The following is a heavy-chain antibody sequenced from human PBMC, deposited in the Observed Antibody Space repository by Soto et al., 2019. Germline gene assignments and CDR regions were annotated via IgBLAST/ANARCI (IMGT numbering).Heavy chain of an antibody. CDR3: ARHDWAKPFDY. Sequence: LEILSLTCTVSGGSIISSSYYWGWIRQPPGKGLEWIGSIYYSGSTYYNPSLKSRVTISVDTSKNQFSLKLSSVAAADTAVYYCARHDWAKPFDYWGQGTLVTVSS. CDR1: GGSIISSSYY. CDR2: IYYSGST. V-gene: IGHV4-39*01. J-gene: IGHJ4*02. D-gene: IGHD3-9*01.